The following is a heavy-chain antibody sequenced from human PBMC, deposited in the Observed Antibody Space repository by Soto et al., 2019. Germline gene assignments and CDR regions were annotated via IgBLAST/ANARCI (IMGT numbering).Heavy chain of an antibody. CDR3: AKDLGLYSSMFIDY. CDR2: IKSKTDGGTT. J-gene: IGHJ4*02. Sequence: EVQLVESGGGLVKPGGSLRLSCAASGFTFSNAWMSWVRQAPGKGLEWVGRIKSKTDGGTTDYAAPVKGRFTISRDDSKNTLYLQMNSLRAEDTAVYYCAKDLGLYSSMFIDYWGQGTLVTVSS. CDR1: GFTFSNAW. D-gene: IGHD6-19*01. V-gene: IGHV3-15*01.